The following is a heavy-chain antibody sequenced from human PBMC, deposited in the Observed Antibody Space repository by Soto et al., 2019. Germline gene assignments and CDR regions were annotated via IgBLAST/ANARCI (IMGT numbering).Heavy chain of an antibody. Sequence: PGGSLRLSCAASGFTFSSYAMSWVRQAPGKGLEWVSAISGSGGSTYYADSVKGRFTISRDNSKNTLYLQMNSLRAEDTAVYYCAKPQDVTLGELSFDYWGQGPLVTVSS. V-gene: IGHV3-23*01. CDR2: ISGSGGST. J-gene: IGHJ4*02. CDR3: AKPQDVTLGELSFDY. D-gene: IGHD3-16*02. CDR1: GFTFSSYA.